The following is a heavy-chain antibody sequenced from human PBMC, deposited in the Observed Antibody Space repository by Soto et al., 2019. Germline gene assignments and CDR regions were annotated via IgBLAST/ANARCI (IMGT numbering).Heavy chain of an antibody. J-gene: IGHJ4*02. Sequence: EVQLVQSGGGLVQPGGSLRLSCVVSGFTLSSYWMSWVRQAPRKGLEWVANINQDESEKYFVDSVRGRFTISRDNAKNSLYQQMNSLRAEDTAVYYSARDCSRADCPHHTSDYWGQGTLVTVSS. CDR1: GFTLSSYW. CDR2: INQDESEK. V-gene: IGHV3-7*01. CDR3: ARDCSRADCPHHTSDY. D-gene: IGHD2-2*01.